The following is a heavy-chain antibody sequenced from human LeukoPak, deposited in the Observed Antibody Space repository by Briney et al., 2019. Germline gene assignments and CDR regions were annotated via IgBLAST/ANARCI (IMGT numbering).Heavy chain of an antibody. J-gene: IGHJ4*02. D-gene: IGHD2-2*01. CDR3: ARGPAAMYGGADY. Sequence: SQTLSLTCAISGDSVSSKSAAWNWIRQSPSRDLEWLGRTYYRSKWYNDYAVSVKSRITINPDTSKNQFSLQLNSVTPEDTAVYYCARGPAAMYGGADYWGQGTLVTVSS. CDR1: GDSVSSKSAA. V-gene: IGHV6-1*01. CDR2: TYYRSKWYN.